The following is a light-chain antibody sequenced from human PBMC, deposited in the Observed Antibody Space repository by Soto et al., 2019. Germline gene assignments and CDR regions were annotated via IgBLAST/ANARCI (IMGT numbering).Light chain of an antibody. Sequence: DIQMTQSPSSLSASVGDRVTITCRASQAISNYLAWFPQKPGQAPKSLIYAASSLQSGAPSKFSGSGSGTDFTVAINSLHPEDFATYSYQQYHSYPLTFGEGARLDIK. J-gene: IGKJ5*01. V-gene: IGKV1-16*02. CDR2: AAS. CDR3: QQYHSYPLT. CDR1: QAISNY.